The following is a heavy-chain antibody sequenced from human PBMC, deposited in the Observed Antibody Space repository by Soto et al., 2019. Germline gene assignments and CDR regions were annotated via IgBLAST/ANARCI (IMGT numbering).Heavy chain of an antibody. J-gene: IGHJ4*02. CDR2: LSYEGSEE. CDR3: ALTRRSSLLEVAGPGFEY. V-gene: IGHV3-30*03. D-gene: IGHD6-19*01. Sequence: PGGSLRLSWAASGFNFGVFGMHWVRQAPGKGLEWLSVLSYEGSEEYYADSVRGRFTISRDNSKNTLFLQMDSLRVDDTGVYYCALTRRSSLLEVAGPGFEYWGQGTLVTVSS. CDR1: GFNFGVFG.